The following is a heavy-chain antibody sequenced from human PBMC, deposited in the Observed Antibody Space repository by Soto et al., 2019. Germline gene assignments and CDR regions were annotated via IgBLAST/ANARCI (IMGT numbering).Heavy chain of an antibody. J-gene: IGHJ5*02. Sequence: TLSLTCTVSGGSISSGDYYWSWIRQPPGKGLEWIGYIYYSGSTYYNLSLKSRVTISVDTSKNQFSLKLSSVTAADTAVYYCARDQLRNWFDPWGQGTLVTVSS. V-gene: IGHV4-30-4*01. CDR3: ARDQLRNWFDP. CDR2: IYYSGST. D-gene: IGHD2-2*01. CDR1: GGSISSGDYY.